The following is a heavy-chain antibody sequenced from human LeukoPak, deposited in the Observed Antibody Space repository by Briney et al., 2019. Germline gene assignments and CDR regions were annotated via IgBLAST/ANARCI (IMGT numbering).Heavy chain of an antibody. V-gene: IGHV4-59*01. J-gene: IGHJ4*02. Sequence: SETLSLTCTVSGGSISSYYWSWIRQPPGKGLEWIGYIYYSGSTNYNPSLKSRVTISVDTSKNQFSLKLSSVTAADTAVYYCARVGEEVAGGSEELYYFDYWGQGTLVTVSS. CDR3: ARVGEEVAGGSEELYYFDY. D-gene: IGHD1-26*01. CDR2: IYYSGST. CDR1: GGSISSYY.